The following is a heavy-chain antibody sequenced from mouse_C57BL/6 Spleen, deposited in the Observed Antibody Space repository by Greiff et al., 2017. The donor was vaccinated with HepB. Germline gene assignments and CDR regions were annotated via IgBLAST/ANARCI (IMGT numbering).Heavy chain of an antibody. Sequence: VKLQQPGTELVKPGASVKLSCKASGYTFTSYWMHWVKQRPGQGLEWIGNINPSNGGTNYNEKFKSKATLTVDKSSSTAYMQLSSLTSEDSAVYYCARKAIYYGYPYYAMDYWGQGTSVTVSS. CDR1: GYTFTSYW. CDR3: ARKAIYYGYPYYAMDY. V-gene: IGHV1-53*01. CDR2: INPSNGGT. J-gene: IGHJ4*01. D-gene: IGHD2-2*01.